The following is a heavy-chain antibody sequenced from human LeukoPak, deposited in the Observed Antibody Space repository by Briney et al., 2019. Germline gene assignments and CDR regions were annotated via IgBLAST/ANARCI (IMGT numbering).Heavy chain of an antibody. Sequence: NTSETLSLTCTVSGGSISSSSYYWGWIRQPPGKGLEWIGSIYYSGSTYYKPSLKSRVTISVDTSKNQFSLKLSSVTAADTAVYYCARHFHCGGDCFDYWGQGTLVTVSS. V-gene: IGHV4-39*01. D-gene: IGHD2-21*01. CDR3: ARHFHCGGDCFDY. CDR1: GGSISSSSYY. J-gene: IGHJ4*02. CDR2: IYYSGST.